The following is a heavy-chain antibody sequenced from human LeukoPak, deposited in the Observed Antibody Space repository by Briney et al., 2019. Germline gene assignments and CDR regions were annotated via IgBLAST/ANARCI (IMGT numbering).Heavy chain of an antibody. CDR1: GGSFSGYY. V-gene: IGHV4-34*01. CDR2: INHSGST. J-gene: IGHJ4*02. D-gene: IGHD3-10*01. CDR3: ARGYGSGSYNNFNH. Sequence: SETLSLTCAVYGGSFSGYYWSWIRQPPGKGLEWIGEINHSGSTNYNPSLKSRVTISVDTSKNQFSLKLSSVTAADTAVYYCARGYGSGSYNNFNHWGQGILVTVSS.